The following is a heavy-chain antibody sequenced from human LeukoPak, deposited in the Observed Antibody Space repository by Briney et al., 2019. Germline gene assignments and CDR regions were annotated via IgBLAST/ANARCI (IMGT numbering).Heavy chain of an antibody. D-gene: IGHD1-26*01. J-gene: IGHJ6*02. Sequence: GGSLRLSCSASGFSFSSYALHWVRQAPGKGLQYVSGINSHGDNTYYADSVRGRFTISRDNSKNTLYLQMNSLRAEDTAVYYCAKDSESDGMDVWGQGTTVTVSS. CDR3: AKDSESDGMDV. CDR2: INSHGDNT. V-gene: IGHV3-64*04. CDR1: GFSFSSYA.